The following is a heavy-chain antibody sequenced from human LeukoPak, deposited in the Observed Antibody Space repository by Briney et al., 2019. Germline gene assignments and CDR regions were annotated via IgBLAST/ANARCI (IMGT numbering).Heavy chain of an antibody. V-gene: IGHV3-7*01. J-gene: IGHJ5*02. CDR3: ARDKYMSGHVGSLFDP. D-gene: IGHD1-1*01. Sequence: QTGGSLRLSCAAFGFTFSNYWMSWVRQTPGKGLEWVAEIKQDGSEKNYVDSVKGRFIISRDNTKSSLSLQMNSLRDEDTAVYYCARDKYMSGHVGSLFDPWGQGTLVIVSS. CDR1: GFTFSNYW. CDR2: IKQDGSEK.